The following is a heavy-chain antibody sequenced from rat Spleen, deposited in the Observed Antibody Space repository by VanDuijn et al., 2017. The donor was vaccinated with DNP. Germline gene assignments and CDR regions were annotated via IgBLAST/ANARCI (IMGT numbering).Heavy chain of an antibody. V-gene: IGHV5-22*01. J-gene: IGHJ2*01. D-gene: IGHD1-3*01. Sequence: EVQLMESGGGLVQPGRSLKLSCAASGFTFSDYNMAWVRQTPTKGLEWVASISYAGGSAYYGDSVKGRFTISRDNAESTLYLQMNSLRSEDTATYYCAGQRIFYDYFDYWGQGVMVTVSS. CDR3: AGQRIFYDYFDY. CDR2: ISYAGGSA. CDR1: GFTFSDYN.